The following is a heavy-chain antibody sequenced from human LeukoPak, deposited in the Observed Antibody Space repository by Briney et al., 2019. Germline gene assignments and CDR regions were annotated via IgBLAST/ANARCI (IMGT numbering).Heavy chain of an antibody. CDR1: GGSISHYY. CDR2: IYYSGST. J-gene: IGHJ4*02. Sequence: SETLSLTCTVSGGSISHYYWSWIRQPPGKGLEWIGYIYYSGSTNYNPSLKSRVTISVDTSKNQFSLKLSSVTAADTAVYYCATENGFNDYWGQGTLVTVSS. V-gene: IGHV4-59*12. D-gene: IGHD2-8*01. CDR3: ATENGFNDY.